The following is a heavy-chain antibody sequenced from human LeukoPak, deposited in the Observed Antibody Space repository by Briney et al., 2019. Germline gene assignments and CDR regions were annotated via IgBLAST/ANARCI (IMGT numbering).Heavy chain of an antibody. D-gene: IGHD5-24*01. J-gene: IGHJ5*02. V-gene: IGHV1-46*01. CDR3: ARDNSVRDEAWWFNP. CDR2: ISPSGGST. Sequence: RASVKVSCKGFGYTFTSNYMHWVRQAPGQGPEWMGVISPSGGSTTYAQKFQGRVTLTRDMSTSTDYLELSSLRSEDTAVYYCARDNSVRDEAWWFNPWGQGTLVTVSS. CDR1: GYTFTSNY.